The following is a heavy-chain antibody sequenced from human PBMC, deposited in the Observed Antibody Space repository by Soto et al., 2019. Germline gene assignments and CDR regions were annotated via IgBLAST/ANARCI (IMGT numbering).Heavy chain of an antibody. V-gene: IGHV3-9*01. CDR1: GFIFDDYA. CDR3: AKDMFSSSSAATFDY. CDR2: ISWQSGSI. D-gene: IGHD6-6*01. Sequence: EVQLVESGGGLAQPGRSLRLSCAASGFIFDDYAMHWVRQAPGKGLEWVSGISWQSGSIRYADSVKGRFTISRDNAKNSLSLQMNSLRVEDTALYYCAKDMFSSSSAATFDYWGQGILVTFSS. J-gene: IGHJ4*02.